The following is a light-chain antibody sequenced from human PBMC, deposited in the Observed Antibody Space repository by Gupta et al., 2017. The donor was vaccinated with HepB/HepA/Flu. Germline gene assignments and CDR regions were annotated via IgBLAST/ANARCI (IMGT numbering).Light chain of an antibody. Sequence: DIQMTQSPSSLSASVGDRVTITCRASQNIRRYLNWFQRKPGHAPKVLIYAISKLQTGVPSRFSGSGSGTDFTLSISSLQPEDFATYYCQQSDTIPYTFGQGTRLELK. CDR2: AIS. V-gene: IGKV1-39*01. J-gene: IGKJ2*01. CDR3: QQSDTIPYT. CDR1: QNIRRY.